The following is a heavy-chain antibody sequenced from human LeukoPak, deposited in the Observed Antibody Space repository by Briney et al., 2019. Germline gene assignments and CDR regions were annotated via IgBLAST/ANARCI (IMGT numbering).Heavy chain of an antibody. CDR3: ARYLTGWSSSFDI. J-gene: IGHJ3*02. V-gene: IGHV3-66*01. D-gene: IGHD6-19*01. Sequence: PGGSLRLSCAASGSTVSSSYRSWFRKAPGKGLKWVSVIYSGGSIYYADSVKGRLTIFRDNSKNTLYLQMNSLRAEDTAVYYCARYLTGWSSSFDIWGQGTTVTVSS. CDR2: IYSGGSI. CDR1: GSTVSSSY.